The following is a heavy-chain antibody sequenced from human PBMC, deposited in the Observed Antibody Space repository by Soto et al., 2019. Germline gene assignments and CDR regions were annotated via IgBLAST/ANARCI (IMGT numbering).Heavy chain of an antibody. Sequence: QVQLVESGGGVVQPGRSLRLSCAASGFTFSSYAMHWVRQAPGKGLEWVAVISYDGSNKYYADSVQGRFTISRDNSKNTLYLQMNSLRAEVTAVYYCARPLWRNDYNWRYFDLWGRATLVTVSS. CDR1: GFTFSSYA. V-gene: IGHV3-30-3*01. CDR3: ARPLWRNDYNWRYFDL. J-gene: IGHJ2*01. CDR2: ISYDGSNK. D-gene: IGHD4-4*01.